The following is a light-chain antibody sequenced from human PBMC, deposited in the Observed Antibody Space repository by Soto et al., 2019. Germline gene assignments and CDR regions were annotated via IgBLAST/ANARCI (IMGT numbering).Light chain of an antibody. CDR2: DVT. CDR3: SSYTGSNTLNV. Sequence: QSALTQPASVSGSPGQSITISCTGTSSDVGGYNYVSWYQQHPGKAPKLMIYDVTDRPSGVSSRFAGSKSGNTASLTISGLQAEDEADYYCSSYTGSNTLNVCGTGTKLTVL. CDR1: SSDVGGYNY. J-gene: IGLJ1*01. V-gene: IGLV2-14*01.